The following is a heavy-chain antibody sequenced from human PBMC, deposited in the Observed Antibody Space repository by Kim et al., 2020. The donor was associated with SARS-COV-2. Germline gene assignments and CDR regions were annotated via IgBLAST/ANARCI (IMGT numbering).Heavy chain of an antibody. CDR3: ARVGPRRTKNDAFDI. Sequence: SETLSLTCAVYGGSFSGYYWSWIRQPPGKGLEWIGEINHSGSTNYNPSLKSRVTISVDTSKNQFSLKLSSVTAADTAVYYCARVGPRRTKNDAFDIWGQGTMVTVSS. CDR1: GGSFSGYY. J-gene: IGHJ3*02. D-gene: IGHD1-1*01. V-gene: IGHV4-34*01. CDR2: INHSGST.